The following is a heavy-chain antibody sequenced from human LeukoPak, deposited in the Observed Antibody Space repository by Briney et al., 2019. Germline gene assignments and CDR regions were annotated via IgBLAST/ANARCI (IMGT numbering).Heavy chain of an antibody. V-gene: IGHV4-30-2*01. CDR1: GGSISSGGYY. CDR3: ASGTPYSGYDPLLDV. Sequence: SSETLSLTCTVSGGSISSGGYYWSWIRQPPGKGLEWIGYIYHSGSTYYNPSLKSRVTISVDRSKNQFSLKLSSVTAADTAVYYCASGTPYSGYDPLLDVWGKGTTVTVSS. CDR2: IYHSGST. J-gene: IGHJ6*04. D-gene: IGHD5-12*01.